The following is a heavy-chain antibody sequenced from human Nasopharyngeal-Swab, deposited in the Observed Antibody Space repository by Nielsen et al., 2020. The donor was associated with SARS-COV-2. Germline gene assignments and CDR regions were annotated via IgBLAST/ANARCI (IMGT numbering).Heavy chain of an antibody. D-gene: IGHD2-8*01. J-gene: IGHJ5*02. CDR2: IIPMFGTA. Sequence: SVKVSCKASGDTFSSSAITWVRQAPGQGLEWMGGIIPMFGTADYAQKFQGRVTITADGSTSTAYMEMNSLRSEDTAVYYCARAHPRSCTDGVCFRSQVYNWFDPWGQGTLVTVSS. V-gene: IGHV1-69*13. CDR3: ARAHPRSCTDGVCFRSQVYNWFDP. CDR1: GDTFSSSA.